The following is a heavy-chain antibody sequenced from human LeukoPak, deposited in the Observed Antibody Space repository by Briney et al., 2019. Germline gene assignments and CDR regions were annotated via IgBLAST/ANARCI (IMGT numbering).Heavy chain of an antibody. CDR3: ARVRKLRTRGVMDPLDY. V-gene: IGHV3-7*01. D-gene: IGHD3-10*01. CDR1: GFTFNYYW. CDR2: IQQDGSEK. J-gene: IGHJ4*02. Sequence: GGSLRLSCAASGFTFNYYWLAWVRQAPGKGLEWVANIQQDGSEKYYVDSVKGRFIISRDNAKNSLYLQMNSLRAEDTAVYYCARVRKLRTRGVMDPLDYWGQGTLVTVSS.